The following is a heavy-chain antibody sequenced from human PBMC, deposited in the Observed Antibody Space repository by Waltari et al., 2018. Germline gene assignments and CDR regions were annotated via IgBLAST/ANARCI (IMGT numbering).Heavy chain of an antibody. D-gene: IGHD6-13*01. Sequence: QVQLQESGPGLVKPSETLPPTCAVPGYSSSSGYYWGCSRAPPGKGLERVGSIDHSGSTTYNPYLKSRVTISVDTSKNQFSLKLSSVTAADTAVYYCASRTEYSSSWYEGMYYFDYWGQGTLVTVSS. CDR1: GYSSSSGYY. CDR2: IDHSGST. CDR3: ASRTEYSSSWYEGMYYFDY. J-gene: IGHJ4*02. V-gene: IGHV4-38-2*01.